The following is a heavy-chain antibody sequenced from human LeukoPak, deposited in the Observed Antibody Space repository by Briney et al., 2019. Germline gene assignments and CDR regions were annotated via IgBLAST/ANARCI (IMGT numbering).Heavy chain of an antibody. J-gene: IGHJ4*02. CDR3: ARSNQADDY. CDR1: GFTFTDFY. CDR2: ISRSASDI. Sequence: GGSLRLSCAASGFTFTDFYMSWIRQAPGKGLEWVSYISRSASDISYADSVKGRFTISRDNAKNTLYLQMDSLRAEDTAVYYCARSNQADDYWGQGTLVTVSP. D-gene: IGHD1-14*01. V-gene: IGHV3-11*04.